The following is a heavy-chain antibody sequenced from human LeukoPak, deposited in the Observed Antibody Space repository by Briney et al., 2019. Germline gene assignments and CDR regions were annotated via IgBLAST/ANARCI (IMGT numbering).Heavy chain of an antibody. CDR1: GFTLSNYW. CDR2: INSDGSTT. Sequence: GESLKISCAASGFTLSNYWMHWVRQTPGKGLVWVSRINSDGSTTNYADSVKGRFTISRDNAKNTLYLQMNSLRAEDTAMYYCARVGYYYDDNCDAFDIWGQGTMVTVSS. CDR3: ARVGYYYDDNCDAFDI. J-gene: IGHJ3*02. D-gene: IGHD3-22*01. V-gene: IGHV3-74*01.